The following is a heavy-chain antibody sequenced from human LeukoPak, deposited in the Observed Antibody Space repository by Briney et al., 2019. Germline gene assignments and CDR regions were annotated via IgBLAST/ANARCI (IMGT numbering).Heavy chain of an antibody. CDR3: AGDRNSDWYSPLDY. Sequence: GGSLRLSCAASGFAFSSYAMSWVRQAPGKGLEWVAIITATGDTAYYADSVKGRFTISRDNSRNTVYMQMDSLRAEDTAIYYCAGDRNSDWYSPLDYWGQGSQVTVSP. CDR1: GFAFSSYA. V-gene: IGHV3-23*01. CDR2: ITATGDTA. D-gene: IGHD6-19*01. J-gene: IGHJ4*02.